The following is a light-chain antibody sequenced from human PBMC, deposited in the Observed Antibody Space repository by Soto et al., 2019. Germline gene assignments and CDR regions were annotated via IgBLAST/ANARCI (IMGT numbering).Light chain of an antibody. CDR3: QQFNNYPHT. J-gene: IGKJ5*01. V-gene: IGKV1D-13*01. Sequence: AIQLTQSPSSLSASVGDRVTITCRASQGISSALAWYQQKPGKAPKLLIYDASSLESGVPSRFSGSGSGTDFSLTISSLQPEDFATYYCQQFNNYPHTFGQGTRLEIK. CDR1: QGISSA. CDR2: DAS.